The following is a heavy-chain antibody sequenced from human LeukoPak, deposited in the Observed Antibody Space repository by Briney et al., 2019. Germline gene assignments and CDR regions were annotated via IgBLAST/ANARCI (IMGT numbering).Heavy chain of an antibody. CDR2: IYHSGST. Sequence: SETLSLTCTVSGYSISSGYYWGWIRQPPGKGLEWIGSIYHSGSTYYNPSLKSRVTISVDTSKNQFSLKLSSVTAADTAVYYCARVPSKRLVVITTLAAFDIWGQGTMVTVSS. CDR1: GYSISSGYY. D-gene: IGHD3-22*01. CDR3: ARVPSKRLVVITTLAAFDI. J-gene: IGHJ3*02. V-gene: IGHV4-38-2*02.